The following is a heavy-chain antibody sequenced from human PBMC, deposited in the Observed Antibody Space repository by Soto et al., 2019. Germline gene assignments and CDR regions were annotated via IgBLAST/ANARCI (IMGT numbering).Heavy chain of an antibody. Sequence: QVQLQESGPGLVKPSQTLSLTCTVSGGSISSGGYYWSWIRQHPGKGLEWIGYIYYSGSTYYNPSLKSRVTKSVDTSKNQFSLKLSSVTAADTAVYYCARYDYSNYEEDFDYWGQGTLVTVSS. CDR1: GGSISSGGYY. V-gene: IGHV4-31*03. CDR3: ARYDYSNYEEDFDY. CDR2: IYYSGST. D-gene: IGHD4-4*01. J-gene: IGHJ4*02.